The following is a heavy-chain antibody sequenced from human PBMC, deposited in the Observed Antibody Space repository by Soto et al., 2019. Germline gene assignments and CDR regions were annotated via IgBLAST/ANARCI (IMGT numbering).Heavy chain of an antibody. V-gene: IGHV5-51*01. D-gene: IGHD6-13*01. CDR3: AKHGYSSSCYPDH. CDR1: GYRLSSFW. Sequence: GESLKISCXGSGYRLSSFWIGWVRQMPGKGLEWMGIAQPGHSDTRYSPAFQGHVTISVDESTNTAYPQRSSLRASDTAMYFCAKHGYSSSCYPDHWGQGTLVTVSS. J-gene: IGHJ4*02. CDR2: AQPGHSDT.